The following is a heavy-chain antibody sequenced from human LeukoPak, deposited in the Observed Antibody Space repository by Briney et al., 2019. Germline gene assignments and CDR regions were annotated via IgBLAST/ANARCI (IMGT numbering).Heavy chain of an antibody. CDR3: ARGTFYGGNSPFAFDI. V-gene: IGHV3-53*01. CDR2: FYSGGSR. J-gene: IGHJ3*02. Sequence: GGSLRLSCAASGFTVSSNYISWVRQAPGKGLEWVSVFYSGGSRYYADSVKGRLTISRDNSKNTLYFQMNSLRAEDTAVYYCARGTFYGGNSPFAFDIWGQRTMVTVSS. CDR1: GFTVSSNY. D-gene: IGHD4-23*01.